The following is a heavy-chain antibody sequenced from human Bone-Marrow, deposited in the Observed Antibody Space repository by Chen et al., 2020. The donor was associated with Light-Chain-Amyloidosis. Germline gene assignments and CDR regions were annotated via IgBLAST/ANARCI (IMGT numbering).Heavy chain of an antibody. J-gene: IGHJ4*02. CDR1: GFTFSDHI. D-gene: IGHD5-12*01. CDR2: VPSSSSSM. CDR3: AREGGYTSKLDY. Sequence: EVQLVESGGGLVKPGGSLRLTCAASGFTFSDHIMHWVRQAPWRGLEWVASVPSSSSSMYDAHSVKGRLSISRDNAKSSLYLQMNSLRAEDTAVYYCAREGGYTSKLDYWGQGTLVTVSS. V-gene: IGHV3-21*01.